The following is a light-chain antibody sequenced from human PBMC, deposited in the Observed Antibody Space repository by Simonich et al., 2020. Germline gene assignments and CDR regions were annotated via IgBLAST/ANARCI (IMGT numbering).Light chain of an antibody. V-gene: IGKV1-6*01. CDR3: LQDYNYPWT. Sequence: AIQMTKSPSSLYASVRDRVTITCRASQGLRNDLGWYQQKPGKAPKLLIYAASSLQSGFPSRFSGSGSGTDFTLTISSLQPEDFATYYCLQDYNYPWTFGQGTKVEIK. J-gene: IGKJ1*01. CDR1: QGLRND. CDR2: AAS.